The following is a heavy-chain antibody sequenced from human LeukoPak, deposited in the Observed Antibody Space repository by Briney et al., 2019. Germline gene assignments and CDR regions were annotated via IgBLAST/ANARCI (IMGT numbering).Heavy chain of an antibody. Sequence: GGSLXXSCAASGFTFSNSAMSWVRQAPGKGLEWVSSISGSGSGGITYYADSVKGRFTISRDNSKNTLYLQMNSVRAEGTAVYXCAKSGYNRFDYWGQGTLVTVSS. CDR3: AKSGYNRFDY. CDR1: GFTFSNSA. V-gene: IGHV3-23*01. J-gene: IGHJ4*02. D-gene: IGHD5-24*01. CDR2: ISGSGSGGIT.